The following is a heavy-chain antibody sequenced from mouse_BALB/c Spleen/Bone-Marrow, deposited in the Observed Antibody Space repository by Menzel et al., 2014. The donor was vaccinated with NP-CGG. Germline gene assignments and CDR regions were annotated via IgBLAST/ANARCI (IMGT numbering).Heavy chain of an antibody. D-gene: IGHD2-4*01. CDR3: TRLGSTMITTDAY. V-gene: IGHV1S22*01. Sequence: LQQSGSELVRPGASVKLSCKASGYTFTSYWMHWVKQRPGQGLEWIGNIYPGSGSTNYDEKFKSKATLTVDTFSSTAYMQLSSLTSEDSAVYYCTRLGSTMITTDAYWGQGTLVTVSA. CDR2: IYPGSGST. CDR1: GYTFTSYW. J-gene: IGHJ3*01.